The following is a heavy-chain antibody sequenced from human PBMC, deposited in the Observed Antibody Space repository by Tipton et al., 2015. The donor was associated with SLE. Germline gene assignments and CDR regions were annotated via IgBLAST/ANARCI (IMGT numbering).Heavy chain of an antibody. CDR3: ARIHYYGSGSRDY. J-gene: IGHJ4*02. V-gene: IGHV3-74*03. Sequence: SGVTFSSHWMHWVRQAPGKGLVWVSRVNTDGVTTEYAHSVRGRFTISRDNAKNTVYLQMNSLRAEDTAVYYCARIHYYGSGSRDYWDQGTLVTVSS. D-gene: IGHD3-10*01. CDR2: VNTDGVTT. CDR1: GVTFSSHW.